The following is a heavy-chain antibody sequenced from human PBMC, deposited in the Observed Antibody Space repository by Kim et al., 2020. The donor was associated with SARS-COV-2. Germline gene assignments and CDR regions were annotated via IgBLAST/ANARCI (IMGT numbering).Heavy chain of an antibody. CDR1: GFTFSSYA. CDR3: ARDRSVATNWFDP. J-gene: IGHJ5*02. D-gene: IGHD5-12*01. Sequence: GGSLRLSCAASGFTFSSYAMHWVRQAPGKGLEWVAVISYDGSNKYYADSVKGRFTISRDNSKNTLYLQMNSLRAEDTAVYYCARDRSVATNWFDPWGQGTLVTVSS. V-gene: IGHV3-30*04. CDR2: ISYDGSNK.